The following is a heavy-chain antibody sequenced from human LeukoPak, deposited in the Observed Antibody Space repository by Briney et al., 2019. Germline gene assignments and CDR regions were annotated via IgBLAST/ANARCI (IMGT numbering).Heavy chain of an antibody. D-gene: IGHD4-17*01. V-gene: IGHV4-59*01. CDR3: ARSGIYGDYGIYFDY. CDR2: IHYSGST. J-gene: IGHJ4*02. Sequence: SETLSLTCSVSGDSISSYYWSWIRQPPGKGLEWIGYIHYSGSTKYNPSLKSRVTISVDTSKKQFSLKLSSVTAADTAVYYCARSGIYGDYGIYFDYWGQGTLVTVSS. CDR1: GDSISSYY.